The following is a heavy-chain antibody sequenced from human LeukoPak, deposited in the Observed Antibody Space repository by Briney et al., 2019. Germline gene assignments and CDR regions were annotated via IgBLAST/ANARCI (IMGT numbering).Heavy chain of an antibody. V-gene: IGHV4-59*01. CDR1: GGSISSYY. J-gene: IGHJ4*02. Sequence: SETLSLTCTVSGGSISSYYWSWIRQPPGKGLEWIGYIYYSGSTNYNPSLKSRVTISVDTSKNQFSLKLSSVTAADTAVYYCARDYPGAVADPYFDYWGQGTLVTVSS. CDR3: ARDYPGAVADPYFDY. CDR2: IYYSGST. D-gene: IGHD6-19*01.